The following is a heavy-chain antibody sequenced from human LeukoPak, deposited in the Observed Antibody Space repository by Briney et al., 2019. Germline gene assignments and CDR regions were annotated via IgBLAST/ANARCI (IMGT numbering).Heavy chain of an antibody. D-gene: IGHD6-13*01. J-gene: IGHJ4*02. CDR3: ATSVFQNQQLVYYFDY. CDR2: FDPEDGET. V-gene: IGHV1-24*01. Sequence: ASVKVSCKVSGYTLTELSMHWVRQAPGKGLEWMGGFDPEDGETIYAQKFQGRVTMTEDTSTDTAYMELSSLRSEDTAVYCCATSVFQNQQLVYYFDYWGQGTLVTVSS. CDR1: GYTLTELS.